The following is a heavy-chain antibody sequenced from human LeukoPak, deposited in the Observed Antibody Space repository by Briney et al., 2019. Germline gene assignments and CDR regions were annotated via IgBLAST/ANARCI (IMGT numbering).Heavy chain of an antibody. V-gene: IGHV1-2*06. CDR2: INPNSGGT. J-gene: IGHJ4*02. Sequence: ASVKVSCKASGYTFTDYYMHWVRQAPGQGLEWMGRINPNSGGTNYAQKFQGRVTMTRDTSISTAYMELSRLRSDDTAVYYCARDREMATEDYFDYWGQGTLVTVSS. CDR1: GYTFTDYY. D-gene: IGHD5-24*01. CDR3: ARDREMATEDYFDY.